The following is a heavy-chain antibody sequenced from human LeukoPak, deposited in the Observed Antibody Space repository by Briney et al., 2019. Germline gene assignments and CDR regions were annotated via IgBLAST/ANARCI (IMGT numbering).Heavy chain of an antibody. V-gene: IGHV3-21*01. Sequence: PGGSLRLSCAASGFTFSSYSMNWVRQAPGKGLEWVSSISSSSSYIYYADSVKGRFTISRDNAKNSLYLQMNSLRAEDTAVYYCARETQLSGSPDYWGQGTLVTVSS. CDR2: ISSSSSYI. J-gene: IGHJ4*02. CDR3: ARETQLSGSPDY. CDR1: GFTFSSYS. D-gene: IGHD1-26*01.